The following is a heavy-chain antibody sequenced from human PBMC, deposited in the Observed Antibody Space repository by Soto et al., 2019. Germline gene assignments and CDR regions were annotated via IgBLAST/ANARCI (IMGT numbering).Heavy chain of an antibody. V-gene: IGHV1-18*04. CDR1: GFTFTGFG. Sequence: QLQLVQSGAEVKNPGASVKVSCKASGFTFTGFGITWVRQAPGQGLEWMGWITASNGNTNYAQNLQGRVTMTTDTSTSTAYMELWRLRSDDTAVYYCARGYSYGSYWYFDLWGRGTLVTLSS. J-gene: IGHJ2*01. CDR3: ARGYSYGSYWYFDL. D-gene: IGHD5-18*01. CDR2: ITASNGNT.